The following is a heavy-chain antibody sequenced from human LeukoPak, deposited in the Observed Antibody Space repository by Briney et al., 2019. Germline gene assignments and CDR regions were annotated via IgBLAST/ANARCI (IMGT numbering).Heavy chain of an antibody. J-gene: IGHJ1*01. CDR2: IDTAGDT. D-gene: IGHD2-21*02. Sequence: GGSLRLSCAASGFTFSSYDMHWVRQATGKGLEWVSAIDTAGDTYYPGSVKGRFTISRENAKNSFYLQMNSLRAEDTAVYYCTSWGDTTAEYFQRWGQGTLVTVSS. V-gene: IGHV3-13*01. CDR3: TSWGDTTAEYFQR. CDR1: GFTFSSYD.